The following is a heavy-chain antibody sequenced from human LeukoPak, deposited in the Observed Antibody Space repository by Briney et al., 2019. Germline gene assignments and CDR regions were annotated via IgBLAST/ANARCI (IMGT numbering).Heavy chain of an antibody. J-gene: IGHJ4*02. CDR1: GFTFSSYA. Sequence: PGGSLRLSCAASGFTFSSYAMSWVRQAPGKGLEWVSAISGSGGSTYYADSVKGRFTISRDNSKNTLYLQMNSLRAEDTAVYYCARAPLNESPTVANFDYWGQGTLVTVSS. D-gene: IGHD4-23*01. CDR2: ISGSGGST. V-gene: IGHV3-23*01. CDR3: ARAPLNESPTVANFDY.